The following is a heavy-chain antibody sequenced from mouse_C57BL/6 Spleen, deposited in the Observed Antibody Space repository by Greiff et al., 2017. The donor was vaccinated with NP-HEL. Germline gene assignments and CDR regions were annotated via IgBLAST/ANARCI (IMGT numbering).Heavy chain of an antibody. J-gene: IGHJ4*01. CDR3: ARGYYYGPMDY. D-gene: IGHD1-1*01. Sequence: VQLQQPGAELVRPGTSVKLSCKASGYTFTSYWMHWVKQRPGQGLEWIGVIDPSDSYTNYNQKFKGKATLTVDTSSSTAYMQLSSLTSEDSAVYYCARGYYYGPMDYWGQGTSVTVSS. V-gene: IGHV1-59*01. CDR1: GYTFTSYW. CDR2: IDPSDSYT.